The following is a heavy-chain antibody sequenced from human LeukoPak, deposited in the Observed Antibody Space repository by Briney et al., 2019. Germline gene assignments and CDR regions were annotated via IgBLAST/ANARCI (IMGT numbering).Heavy chain of an antibody. CDR3: ARSEISFGDYHDY. D-gene: IGHD3-3*01. CDR1: GGSFSGYY. CDR2: INHSGST. V-gene: IGHV4-34*01. J-gene: IGHJ4*02. Sequence: SETLSLTCAVYGGSFSGYYWSWIRQPPGKGLEWIGEINHSGSTNYNPSLKSRVTISIDTSKNQFSLKLSSVTAADTAVYYCARSEISFGDYHDYWGQGTLVTVSS.